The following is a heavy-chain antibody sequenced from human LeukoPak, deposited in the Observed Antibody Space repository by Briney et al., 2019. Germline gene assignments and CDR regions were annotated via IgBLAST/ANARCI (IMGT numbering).Heavy chain of an antibody. V-gene: IGHV3-23*01. D-gene: IGHD4-23*01. CDR2: ISDSGGST. CDR3: AKRSDYGGNWNYLDY. Sequence: VGSLRLSCAVSGSTFTTYVMSWVRQSPGKGLEWVSAISDSGGSTYYADSVKGRFTISRDNSKNTLYLQMSSLRAEDTALYYCAKRSDYGGNWNYLDYWGQGTPVTVS. J-gene: IGHJ4*02. CDR1: GSTFTTYV.